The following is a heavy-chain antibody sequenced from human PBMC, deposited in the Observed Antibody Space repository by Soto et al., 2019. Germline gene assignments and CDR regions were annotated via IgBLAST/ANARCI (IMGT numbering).Heavy chain of an antibody. CDR3: ARHRRGGYCSSTSCYFSDYGMDV. Sequence: GESLKISCKGSGYSFTSYWISWVRQMPGKGLEWMGRIDPSDSYTNYSPSFQGHVTISADKSISTAYLQWSSLKASDTAMYYCARHRRGGYCSSTSCYFSDYGMDVWGQGTTGTVS. V-gene: IGHV5-10-1*01. CDR2: IDPSDSYT. D-gene: IGHD2-2*01. CDR1: GYSFTSYW. J-gene: IGHJ6*02.